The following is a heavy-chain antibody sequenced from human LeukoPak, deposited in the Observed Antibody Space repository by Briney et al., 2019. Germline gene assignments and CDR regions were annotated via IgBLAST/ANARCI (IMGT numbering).Heavy chain of an antibody. V-gene: IGHV4-59*01. CDR3: ARELDYGDYASYFDY. Sequence: SETLSLTCTVSGGSISRYYWSWIRQPPGKGLEWIGYIYYSGSTNYNPSLKRRVTISVDTSKNQFSLKLSSVTAADTAVYYCARELDYGDYASYFDYWGQGTLVTVSS. D-gene: IGHD4-17*01. CDR1: GGSISRYY. J-gene: IGHJ4*02. CDR2: IYYSGST.